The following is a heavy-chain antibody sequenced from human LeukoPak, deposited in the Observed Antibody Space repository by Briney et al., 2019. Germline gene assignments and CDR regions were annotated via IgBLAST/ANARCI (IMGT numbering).Heavy chain of an antibody. Sequence: GASVKVSCKGSGYAFAGHWIHWLRQAPGQGLERMGQIHPTTGGTQYGQKFQGRVSMTSDTSINTAYMELTSLTPDDTAVYYCAWGPDYGDSGWLDFWGQGTLVTVSS. V-gene: IGHV1-2*06. CDR2: IHPTTGGT. CDR3: AWGPDYGDSGWLDF. CDR1: GYAFAGHW. D-gene: IGHD4-17*01. J-gene: IGHJ5*01.